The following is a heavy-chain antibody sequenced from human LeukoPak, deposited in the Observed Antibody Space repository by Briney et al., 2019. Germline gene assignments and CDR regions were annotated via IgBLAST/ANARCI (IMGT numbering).Heavy chain of an antibody. CDR2: IYYSGST. V-gene: IGHV4-59*11. J-gene: IGHJ5*02. D-gene: IGHD2-2*01. CDR1: DDSFSSHY. Sequence: SETLSLTCAVSDDSFSSHYWTWIRQPPGKGLEWIGYIYYSGSTNYNPSLKSRVTISVDTSKNQFSLKLSSVTAADTAVYYCARLVVVPAATNWFDPWGQGTLVTVSS. CDR3: ARLVVVPAATNWFDP.